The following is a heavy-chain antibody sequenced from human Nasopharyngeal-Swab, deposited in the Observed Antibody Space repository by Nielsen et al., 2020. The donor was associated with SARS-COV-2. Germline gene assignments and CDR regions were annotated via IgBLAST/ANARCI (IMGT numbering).Heavy chain of an antibody. Sequence: WIRPPPGTALEWLALIYWKDDKRYSPSLKSRLTITKDTSKNQVVLTMTNMDPVDTATYYCAHRGGYCSSTSCYTAFEFVVEYYFDYWGQGTLVTVSS. D-gene: IGHD2-2*02. CDR2: IYWKDDK. CDR3: AHRGGYCSSTSCYTAFEFVVEYYFDY. J-gene: IGHJ4*02. V-gene: IGHV2-5*01.